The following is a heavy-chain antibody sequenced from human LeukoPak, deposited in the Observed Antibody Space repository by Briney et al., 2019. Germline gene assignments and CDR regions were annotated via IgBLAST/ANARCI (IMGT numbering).Heavy chain of an antibody. Sequence: GGSLRLSCAASGFTFSNAWMSWVRQAPGKGLEWVGRIKSKTDGGTTDYAAPVKGRFTISRDDSKNTLYLQMNSLKTEDTAVYYCTTEDLGFSLFDYWGQGTLVTVSS. J-gene: IGHJ4*02. D-gene: IGHD3-16*01. CDR2: IKSKTDGGTT. CDR1: GFTFSNAW. V-gene: IGHV3-15*01. CDR3: TTEDLGFSLFDY.